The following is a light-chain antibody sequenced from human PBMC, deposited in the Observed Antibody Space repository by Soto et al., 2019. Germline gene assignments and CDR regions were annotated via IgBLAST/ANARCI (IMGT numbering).Light chain of an antibody. CDR3: QQSYNVLSWT. Sequence: IEMTQTPSSLSVSVGDRVTITCRASQNIGNYLNWYRQKPGKAPELLIYAASILQSEVPSRFRGSGSGTDFTLTISSLQPEDFASYYCQQSYNVLSWTFGQGTKVDIK. V-gene: IGKV1-39*01. J-gene: IGKJ1*01. CDR2: AAS. CDR1: QNIGNY.